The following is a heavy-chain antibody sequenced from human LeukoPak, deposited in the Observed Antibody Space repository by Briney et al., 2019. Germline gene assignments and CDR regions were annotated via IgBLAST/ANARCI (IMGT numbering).Heavy chain of an antibody. J-gene: IGHJ4*02. V-gene: IGHV3-21*01. CDR2: ITSSGSYI. CDR3: ARGDLLDY. Sequence: GGSLRLSCAASGFTFSSYSMSWVRQAPGKGLEWVSSITSSGSYIYHADSMKGRFTISRDNAKNSLYLQMNSLRAEDTAVYYCARGDLLDYWGQGTLVTVSS. CDR1: GFTFSSYS.